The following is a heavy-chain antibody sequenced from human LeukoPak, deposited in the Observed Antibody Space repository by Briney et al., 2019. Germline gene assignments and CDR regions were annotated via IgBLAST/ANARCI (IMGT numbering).Heavy chain of an antibody. D-gene: IGHD3-9*01. J-gene: IGHJ4*02. CDR1: GYTFTSYG. Sequence: ASVKVSCKASGYTFTSYGISWVRQAPGQRLEWMGWINAGNGNTKYSQEFQGRVTITRDTSASTAYMELSSLRSEDRAVYYCARGYDILTGYYNPPLPLDYWGQGTLVTVSS. V-gene: IGHV1-3*03. CDR2: INAGNGNT. CDR3: ARGYDILTGYYNPPLPLDY.